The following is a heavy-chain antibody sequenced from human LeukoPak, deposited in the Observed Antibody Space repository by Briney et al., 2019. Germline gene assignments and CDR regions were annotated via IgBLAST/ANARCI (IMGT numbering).Heavy chain of an antibody. J-gene: IGHJ6*03. CDR2: INPDSGGT. CDR1: GYTFTGYY. D-gene: IGHD4-17*01. V-gene: IGHV1-2*02. Sequence: ASVKVSCKASGYTFTGYYIHWVRQAPGQGLEWMGGINPDSGGTKDAQKFQGRVTMTRDTSISTAYMELSRLRSDDTAVYYCARGAVTTDYYYYYMDVWGKGTTVTVSS. CDR3: ARGAVTTDYYYYYMDV.